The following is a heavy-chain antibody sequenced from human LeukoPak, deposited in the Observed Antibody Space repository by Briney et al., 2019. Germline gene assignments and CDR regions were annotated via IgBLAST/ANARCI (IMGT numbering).Heavy chain of an antibody. CDR2: INHSGST. D-gene: IGHD3-22*01. CDR1: GGSFSGYY. Sequence: SETLSLTCAVYGGSFSGYYWSWIRQPPGKGLEWIGEINHSGSTNYNPSLKSRVTISVDTSKNQFSLKLSSVTAADTAVYYCARDLGHGYSGQLLWGQGTLVTVSS. J-gene: IGHJ4*02. CDR3: ARDLGHGYSGQLL. V-gene: IGHV4-34*01.